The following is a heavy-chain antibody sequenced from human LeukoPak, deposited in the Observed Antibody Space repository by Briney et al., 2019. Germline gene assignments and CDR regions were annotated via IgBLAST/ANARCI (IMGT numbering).Heavy chain of an antibody. CDR2: IYYSGII. Sequence: SETLSLTCTVSGGSVSDYYWSWIRQPPGKGLEWIAYIYYSGIINYNPSLKSRVTISVDTSKNQFSLKLSSVTAADTAVYYCARGLGYYGSGSFYWWGQGTLVTVSS. V-gene: IGHV4-59*02. CDR3: ARGLGYYGSGSFYW. J-gene: IGHJ4*02. D-gene: IGHD3-10*01. CDR1: GGSVSDYY.